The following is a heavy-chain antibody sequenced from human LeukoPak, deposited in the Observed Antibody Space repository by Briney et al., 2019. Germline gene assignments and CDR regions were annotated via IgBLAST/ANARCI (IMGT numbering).Heavy chain of an antibody. CDR1: GFTFSSYW. D-gene: IGHD3-22*01. J-gene: IGHJ3*01. CDR2: INSDGSST. Sequence: GGSLRLSCAASGFTFSSYWMHWVRQAPGKGLVWVSRINSDGSSTSYADSVKGRFTISRDNAKNTLYLQMNSLRAEDTAVYYCASDTYYYDSSGYYRDAFDVWGQGTIVTVSS. V-gene: IGHV3-74*01. CDR3: ASDTYYYDSSGYYRDAFDV.